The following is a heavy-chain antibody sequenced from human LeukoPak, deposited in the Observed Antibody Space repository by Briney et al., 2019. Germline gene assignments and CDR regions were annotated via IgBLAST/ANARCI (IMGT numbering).Heavy chain of an antibody. D-gene: IGHD5-18*01. CDR2: INHSGST. J-gene: IGHJ4*02. CDR3: ATADTAMVGFDY. CDR1: GGSFSGYC. Sequence: SETLSLTCAVYGGSFSGYCWSWIRQPPGKGLEWIGEINHSGSTNYNPSLKSRVTISVDTSKNQFSLKLSSVTAADTAVYYCATADTAMVGFDYWGQGTLVTVSS. V-gene: IGHV4-34*01.